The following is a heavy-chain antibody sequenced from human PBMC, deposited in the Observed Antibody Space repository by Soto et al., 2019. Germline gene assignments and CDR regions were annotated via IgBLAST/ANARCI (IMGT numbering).Heavy chain of an antibody. V-gene: IGHV4-30-4*01. D-gene: IGHD3-22*01. Sequence: SETLSLTCTVSGGSISSGDYYWSWIRQPPGKGLEWIGHIYYSGSTYYNPSLKSRVTISVDTSKNQFSLKLSSVTAADTAVYYCAREVSYDSSGYYSWGQGTLVTVSS. CDR2: IYYSGST. J-gene: IGHJ4*02. CDR3: AREVSYDSSGYYS. CDR1: GGSISSGDYY.